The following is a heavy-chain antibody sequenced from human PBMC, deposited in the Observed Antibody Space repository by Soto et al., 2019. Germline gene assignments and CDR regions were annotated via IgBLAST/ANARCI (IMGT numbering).Heavy chain of an antibody. CDR1: GYTFTNYA. CDR3: ARDTSGIAVAVEFAY. D-gene: IGHD6-19*01. Sequence: AAVKVCCEASGYTFTNYAVTWVRQAPGQGLEWMGWISAYNGNTNYAQTLQGRVTLTTDTSTNTAYMELRSLRPDDTAIYYCARDTSGIAVAVEFAYWVQRTLVGVSS. CDR2: ISAYNGNT. V-gene: IGHV1-18*01. J-gene: IGHJ1*01.